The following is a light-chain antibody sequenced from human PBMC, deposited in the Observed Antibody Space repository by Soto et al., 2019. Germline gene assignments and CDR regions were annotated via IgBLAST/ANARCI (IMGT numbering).Light chain of an antibody. CDR1: SSNFGGNT. CDR2: SNN. Sequence: QSVLTQPPSASGTPGQRVIISCSGSSSNFGGNTANWYQQFPGTAPKVLIYSNNQRPSGVPDRFSGSQSGTSASLAITGLQAEDEADYYCQSSDSSLSGAVVFGGGTKLTVL. J-gene: IGLJ2*01. CDR3: QSSDSSLSGAVV. V-gene: IGLV1-44*01.